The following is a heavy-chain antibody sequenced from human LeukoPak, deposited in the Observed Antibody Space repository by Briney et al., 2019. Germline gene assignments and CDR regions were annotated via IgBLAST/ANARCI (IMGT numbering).Heavy chain of an antibody. Sequence: ASVRVSCKTSGYTFTGYYIHWMRQVAGQGLEWMGWINPNSGGTNYAQKFQGRVTMTRDTSISTAYMELSRLRSDDTAVYYCARGMTGLDYWGQGTLVTVSS. CDR1: GYTFTGYY. V-gene: IGHV1-2*02. CDR2: INPNSGGT. D-gene: IGHD3-9*01. J-gene: IGHJ4*02. CDR3: ARGMTGLDY.